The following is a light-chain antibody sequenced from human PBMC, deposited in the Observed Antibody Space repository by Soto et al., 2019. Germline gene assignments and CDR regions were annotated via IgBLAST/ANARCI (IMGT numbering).Light chain of an antibody. CDR1: SSDVGGYNY. CDR3: RSYTRSSTLVV. J-gene: IGLJ2*01. CDR2: DVS. V-gene: IGLV2-14*01. Sequence: QSALTQPASVSGSPGQSITISCTGTSSDVGGYNYVSWYQQHPGKAPKLMIYDVSNRPSGVSNRFSGSKSGNTASLTISGLQAEDAADYYCRSYTRSSTLVVFGGGTKLTVL.